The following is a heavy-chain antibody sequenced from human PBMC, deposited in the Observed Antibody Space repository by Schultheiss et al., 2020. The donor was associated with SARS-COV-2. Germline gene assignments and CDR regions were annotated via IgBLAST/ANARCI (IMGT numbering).Heavy chain of an antibody. CDR1: GYTFTSYD. Sequence: ASVKVSCKASGYTFTSYDINWVRQATGQGLEWMGWMNPNSGNTGYAQKFQGRVTMTRNTSISTAYMELSSLRSEDTAVYYCARRPTYYDYWSGYVGYYYGTDVWGQGTTVNVSS. D-gene: IGHD3-3*01. CDR2: MNPNSGNT. CDR3: ARRPTYYDYWSGYVGYYYGTDV. J-gene: IGHJ6*02. V-gene: IGHV1-8*01.